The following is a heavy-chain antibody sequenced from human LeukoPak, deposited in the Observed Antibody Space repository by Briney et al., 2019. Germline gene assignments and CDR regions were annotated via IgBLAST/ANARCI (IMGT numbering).Heavy chain of an antibody. V-gene: IGHV4-4*07. CDR3: AREGSMTARPFVSIDY. CDR1: GGSISTYY. Sequence: SETLSLTCTVSGGSISTYYWSWIRQPAGKGLEWIGRIHTSGNTDYNPSLKSRVTMSVDTSKNQSSLKLSSVTAADTAVYYCAREGSMTARPFVSIDYWGQGTLVTISS. CDR2: IHTSGNT. D-gene: IGHD6-6*01. J-gene: IGHJ4*02.